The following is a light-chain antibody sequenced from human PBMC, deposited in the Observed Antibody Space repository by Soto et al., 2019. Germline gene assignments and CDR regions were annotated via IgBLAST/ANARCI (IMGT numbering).Light chain of an antibody. CDR1: QSISNY. CDR3: HQRYDWPIT. J-gene: IGKJ5*01. Sequence: SVLTQSPATPSLSPGERATLSCRANQSISNYLAWYQQRPGQAPRLLIYDASRRATGIPARFSGSGSGTDFTLTISSLEPEDFAVYYCHQRYDWPITFGQGTRLEIK. V-gene: IGKV3-11*01. CDR2: DAS.